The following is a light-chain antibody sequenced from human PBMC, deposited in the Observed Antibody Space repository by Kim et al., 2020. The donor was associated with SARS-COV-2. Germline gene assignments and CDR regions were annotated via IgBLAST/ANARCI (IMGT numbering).Light chain of an antibody. CDR1: QSVSSY. CDR3: QQRSNSFT. J-gene: IGKJ3*01. CDR2: DAS. Sequence: EIVLTQSPATLSLSPGERATLSGRASQSVSSYLAWYQQKPGQAPRLLIYDASNRATGIPARFSGSGSGTDFTLTISSLEPEDFAVYYCQQRSNSFTFGPGTKVDIK. V-gene: IGKV3-11*01.